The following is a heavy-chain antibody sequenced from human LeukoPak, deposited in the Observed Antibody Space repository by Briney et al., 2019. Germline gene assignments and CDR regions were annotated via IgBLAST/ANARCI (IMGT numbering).Heavy chain of an antibody. CDR1: GFTLSPYW. Sequence: PGGSLRLSCVASGFTLSPYWMSWVRQAPGKGLDWVATISDDGSEKRYVDSVKGRFSVSRDDAKNSLYLEMNSLRAEDTAVYHCARHHGATVVTPGYDYWGQGTLVTVSS. CDR2: ISDDGSEK. CDR3: ARHHGATVVTPGYDY. J-gene: IGHJ4*02. D-gene: IGHD4-23*01. V-gene: IGHV3-7*01.